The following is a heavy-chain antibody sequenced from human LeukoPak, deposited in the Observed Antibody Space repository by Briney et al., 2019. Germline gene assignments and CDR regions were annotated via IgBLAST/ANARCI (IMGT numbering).Heavy chain of an antibody. Sequence: GRSLRLSCAASGFTFSSYAMSWVRQAPGKGLEWVSAISGSGGSTYYADSVKGRFTISRDNSKNTLYLQMNSLRAEDTAVYYCAKAQHYYDSSGGLDYWGQGTLVTVSS. CDR3: AKAQHYYDSSGGLDY. CDR1: GFTFSSYA. CDR2: ISGSGGST. V-gene: IGHV3-23*01. J-gene: IGHJ4*02. D-gene: IGHD3-22*01.